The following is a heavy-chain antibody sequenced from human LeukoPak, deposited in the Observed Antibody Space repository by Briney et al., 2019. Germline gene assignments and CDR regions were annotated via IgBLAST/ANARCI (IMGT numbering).Heavy chain of an antibody. J-gene: IGHJ4*02. Sequence: GASVKVSCKASGYTFTYYGITWVRQAPGQGLEWMGWISAYNGNTNYAQKLQGRVTMTTDTSTSTAYMEVRSLRSDDTAVYYCARVPGSNPLDHWGQGTLVTVSS. CDR1: GYTFTYYG. V-gene: IGHV1-18*04. CDR2: ISAYNGNT. D-gene: IGHD1-26*01. CDR3: ARVPGSNPLDH.